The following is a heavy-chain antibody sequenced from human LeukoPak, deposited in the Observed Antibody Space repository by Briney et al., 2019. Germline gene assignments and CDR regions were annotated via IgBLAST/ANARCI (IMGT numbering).Heavy chain of an antibody. D-gene: IGHD3-22*01. Sequence: GGSLRLSCAASGFTFSSYWMSWVRQAPGKGLEWVANIKQDGSEKYYVHSVKGRFTISRDNAKNSLYLQMNSLRAEDTAVYYCARDSGRSGYLASYFDYWGQGTLVTVSS. V-gene: IGHV3-7*01. CDR1: GFTFSSYW. CDR2: IKQDGSEK. J-gene: IGHJ4*02. CDR3: ARDSGRSGYLASYFDY.